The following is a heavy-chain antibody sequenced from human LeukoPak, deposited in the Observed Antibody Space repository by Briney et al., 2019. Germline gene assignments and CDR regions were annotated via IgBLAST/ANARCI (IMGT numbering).Heavy chain of an antibody. J-gene: IGHJ4*02. CDR2: ISGSGGNT. Sequence: GGSLRLSCAASGFTFSTYTMSWVRQAPGKGLEWVTAISGSGGNTYYADSVKGGFTISRDNSKYTLYLQMDSLRADDTAVYYCAKAAFSRTSYFDYWGQGTLVTASS. CDR1: GFTFSTYT. D-gene: IGHD3-3*02. CDR3: AKAAFSRTSYFDY. V-gene: IGHV3-23*01.